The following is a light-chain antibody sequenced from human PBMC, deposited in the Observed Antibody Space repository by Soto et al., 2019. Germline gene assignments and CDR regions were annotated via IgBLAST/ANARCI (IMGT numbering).Light chain of an antibody. CDR2: KES. V-gene: IGKV1-5*03. CDR1: QTISSW. J-gene: IGKJ4*01. CDR3: TPYNSYSS. Sequence: DIQIPTSPSNISGSVGYRFTTTCRASQTISSWLAWYQQKPGKAPKILIYKESSLESGVQSRFIVSGSGTEFTLPIRSLQPEDFASDDCTPYNSYSSCGGGTTGDIK.